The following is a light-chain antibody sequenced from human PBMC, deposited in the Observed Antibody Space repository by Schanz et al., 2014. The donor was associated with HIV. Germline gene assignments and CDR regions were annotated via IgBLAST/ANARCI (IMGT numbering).Light chain of an antibody. CDR2: DAS. CDR1: QSISSW. V-gene: IGKV1-5*01. Sequence: DIQMTQSPSTLSASVGDRVTITCRASQSISSWLAWYQQKPGKAPKLLIYDASNLEAGVPSRFSGSGSGTDFTLTINGLQPDDFATYYCQQLNSFPYTFGQGTMLEI. J-gene: IGKJ2*01. CDR3: QQLNSFPYT.